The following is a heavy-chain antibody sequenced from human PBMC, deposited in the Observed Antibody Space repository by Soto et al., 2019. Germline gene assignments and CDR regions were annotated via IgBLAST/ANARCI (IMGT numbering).Heavy chain of an antibody. CDR3: AKDAPALGRNVAC. CDR1: GFTFSSFA. D-gene: IGHD7-27*01. J-gene: IGHJ4*02. CDR2: ISNSGGLT. Sequence: EVQLLESGGALVQPAGALRLSCAASGFTFSSFAMYCVRQAPGKGLQWLSLISNSGGLTYYADSVKGRFTISRDNSKNTLYLQRKSLRAADPAVYFCAKDAPALGRNVACWGQGTQVTVSS. V-gene: IGHV3-23*01.